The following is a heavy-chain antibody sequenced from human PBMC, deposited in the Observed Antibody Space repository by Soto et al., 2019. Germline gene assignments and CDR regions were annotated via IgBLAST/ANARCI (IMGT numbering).Heavy chain of an antibody. CDR3: ARAGGEAARPSEYTLFGP. J-gene: IGHJ5*02. CDR2: INHNSGGT. V-gene: IGHV1-2*04. D-gene: IGHD6-6*01. Sequence: QVQLVQSGAEVKKPGASVKVSCKASGYTFTGYYMHWVRQAPGQGLEWMGWINHNSGGTNYAQKFQGWVTMTRDTSISTAYMELSRLRSDDTAVYYCARAGGEAARPSEYTLFGPWGQGTLVTVSS. CDR1: GYTFTGYY.